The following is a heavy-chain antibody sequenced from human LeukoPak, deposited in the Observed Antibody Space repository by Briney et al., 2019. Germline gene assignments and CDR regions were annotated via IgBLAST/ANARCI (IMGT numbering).Heavy chain of an antibody. CDR1: GGSISSGSYD. V-gene: IGHV4-61*02. CDR2: IYTSGST. Sequence: SETLSLACTVSGGSISSGSYDWSWIRQHAGKGLEWIGRIYTSGSTNYNPSLKSRVTISVDTSKNQFSLKLSSVTAADTAVYYCARGVVIAPQTFDYWGQGTLVTVSS. CDR3: ARGVVIAPQTFDY. D-gene: IGHD2-21*01. J-gene: IGHJ4*02.